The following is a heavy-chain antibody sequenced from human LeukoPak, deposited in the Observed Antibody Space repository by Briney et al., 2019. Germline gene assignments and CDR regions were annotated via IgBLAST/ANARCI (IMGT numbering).Heavy chain of an antibody. CDR1: GYTFTSYG. J-gene: IGHJ5*02. CDR3: AREVLGRIKSSSSVRWFDP. V-gene: IGHV1-18*01. CDR2: ISAYNGNI. Sequence: ASVKVSCKASGYTFTSYGISWVRQAPGQGLEWMGWISAYNGNINYAQKLQGRVTMTTDTSTSTAYMELGSLRSDDTAVYYCAREVLGRIKSSSSVRWFDPWGQGTLVTVSS. D-gene: IGHD6-6*01.